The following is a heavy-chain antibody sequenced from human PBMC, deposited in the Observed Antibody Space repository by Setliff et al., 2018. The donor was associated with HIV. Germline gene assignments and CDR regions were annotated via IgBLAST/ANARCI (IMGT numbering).Heavy chain of an antibody. CDR1: GYSFTDYF. D-gene: IGHD6-13*01. V-gene: IGHV1-2*02. Sequence: ASVKVSCKASGYSFTDYFMHWVRQAPGQGLEWMGWISPNNGDKNIPQSFQGRVTMTRDTSINTAYMELSGLRSDDTAMYYCARGRGSSSRLQGWYFDLWGRGTLVTV. CDR3: ARGRGSSSRLQGWYFDL. J-gene: IGHJ2*01. CDR2: ISPNNGDK.